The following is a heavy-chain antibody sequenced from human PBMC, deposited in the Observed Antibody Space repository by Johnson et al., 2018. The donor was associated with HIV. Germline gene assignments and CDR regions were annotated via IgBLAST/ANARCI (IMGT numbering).Heavy chain of an antibody. Sequence: VQLVESGGGVVRPGGSLRLSCAASGFTFDDYGMSWVRQAPGKGLEWVSGINWNGGSTGYADSVKGRFTISRDNSKNTLYLQMNSLRAEDTAVYYCAKGLDTAMVRDAFDIWGQGTMVTVSS. CDR3: AKGLDTAMVRDAFDI. V-gene: IGHV3-20*04. J-gene: IGHJ3*02. CDR1: GFTFDDYG. D-gene: IGHD5-18*01. CDR2: INWNGGST.